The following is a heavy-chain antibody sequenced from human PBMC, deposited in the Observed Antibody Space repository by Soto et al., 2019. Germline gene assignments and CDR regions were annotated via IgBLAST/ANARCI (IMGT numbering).Heavy chain of an antibody. V-gene: IGHV3-7*01. CDR2: IKEDGSEK. Sequence: GGSLRLSCAASGFTFNGYWMSWVRQAPGKGLEWVANIKEDGSEKDYVDSVKGRFTISRDNAKKSLYLQMNSLRAEDTAMYYCARIKPGGYAYFEYWGLGTLVTVSS. D-gene: IGHD2-8*02. J-gene: IGHJ4*02. CDR3: ARIKPGGYAYFEY. CDR1: GFTFNGYW.